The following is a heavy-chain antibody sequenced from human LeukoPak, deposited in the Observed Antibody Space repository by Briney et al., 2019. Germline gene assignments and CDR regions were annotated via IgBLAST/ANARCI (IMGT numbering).Heavy chain of an antibody. CDR3: ARGKKRRGYRYGYPGDYFDH. CDR1: GFTFSSYA. CDR2: ILYVGSNK. Sequence: PGGSLRLSCAASGFTFSSYAMQWVRQAPGKGLEWVAVILYVGSNKYYSDSVKGRFTISRDNSKNTLYLQMNSLRAEDTAVYYCARGKKRRGYRYGYPGDYFDHWGQGTLVTVSS. J-gene: IGHJ4*02. D-gene: IGHD5-18*01. V-gene: IGHV3-30*04.